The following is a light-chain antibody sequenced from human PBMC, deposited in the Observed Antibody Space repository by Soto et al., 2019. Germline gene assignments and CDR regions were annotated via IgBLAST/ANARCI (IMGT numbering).Light chain of an antibody. J-gene: IGKJ1*01. CDR2: GAS. CDR1: QSVSSN. V-gene: IGKV3-15*01. CDR3: LQYSTWPPTT. Sequence: EIVMTQSPATLSVSPGERATLSCRASQSVSSNLAWYQQKPGQAPRLLMFGASTRATGIPARFSGSGSGTQFTLPISSLQSEDFAVYYCLQYSTWPPTTFGQGTKVEIK.